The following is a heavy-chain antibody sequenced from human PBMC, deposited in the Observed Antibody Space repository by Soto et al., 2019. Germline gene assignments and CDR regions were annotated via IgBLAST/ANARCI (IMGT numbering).Heavy chain of an antibody. CDR2: ISYDGSNK. J-gene: IGHJ4*02. Sequence: GGSLRLSCAASGFTFSSYAMHWVRQVPGKGLEWVAVISYDGSNKYYADSVKGRFTISRDNSKNTLYLQMNSLRAEDTAVYYCARASFVVGSSDYWGQGTLVTVSS. D-gene: IGHD6-6*01. V-gene: IGHV3-30-3*01. CDR3: ARASFVVGSSDY. CDR1: GFTFSSYA.